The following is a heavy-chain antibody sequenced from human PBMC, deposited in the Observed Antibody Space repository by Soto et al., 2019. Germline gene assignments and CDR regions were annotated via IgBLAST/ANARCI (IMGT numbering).Heavy chain of an antibody. V-gene: IGHV4-31*03. CDR2: STYTGVT. Sequence: PXETLSLTCTVSGCSLREFGHFWTWIRQRPGRGLEWIGYSTYTGVTYYSPSLQSRISISVDTSKNQFSLTLNSVTAADTAVYYCATDSGGPPLNRFDYWGQGTLVTVSS. J-gene: IGHJ4*03. D-gene: IGHD3-16*01. CDR1: GCSLREFGHF. CDR3: ATDSGGPPLNRFDY.